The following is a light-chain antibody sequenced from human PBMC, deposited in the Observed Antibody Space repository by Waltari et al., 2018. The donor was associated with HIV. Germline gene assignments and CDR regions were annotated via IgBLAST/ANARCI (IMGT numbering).Light chain of an antibody. CDR3: QQYYSTPPT. CDR2: WAS. Sequence: DIVMTQSPDSLPVSLCEGAPINCKSSQTVLYSRNNTNSLAWYPQKPGQPPKLLIYWASTRESGVPDRFSGSGSGTDFTLTISSLQAEDVAVYYCQQYYSTPPTFGQGTRLEIK. CDR1: QTVLYSRNNTNS. J-gene: IGKJ5*01. V-gene: IGKV4-1*01.